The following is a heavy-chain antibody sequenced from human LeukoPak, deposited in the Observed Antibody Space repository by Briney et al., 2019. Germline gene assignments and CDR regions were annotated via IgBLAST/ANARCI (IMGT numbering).Heavy chain of an antibody. Sequence: SETLSLTCTVSGVSISSYYWSWIRQPPGKGLEWVWYIYYSGSTNYNPSIKRRVTISVDTSKNQFSLKLSSVTAADTAVYYCARHKGGSYRNLDYWGQGTLVTVSS. CDR2: IYYSGST. V-gene: IGHV4-59*08. D-gene: IGHD1-26*01. CDR1: GVSISSYY. J-gene: IGHJ4*02. CDR3: ARHKGGSYRNLDY.